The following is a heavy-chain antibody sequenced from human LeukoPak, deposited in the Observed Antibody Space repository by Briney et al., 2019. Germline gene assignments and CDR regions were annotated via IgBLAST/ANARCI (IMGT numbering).Heavy chain of an antibody. Sequence: GGSLRLSCTASGFNFNSNAMTWVRQAPGKGLGCVSAITAGGDATYYADSVKGRFTISRDNSQNTLFLQMNILRVEDTAVYFCAKSYGSNGYFQLPIDFWGQGTLVTVSS. CDR2: ITAGGDAT. J-gene: IGHJ4*02. V-gene: IGHV3-23*01. CDR3: AKSYGSNGYFQLPIDF. D-gene: IGHD3-22*01. CDR1: GFNFNSNA.